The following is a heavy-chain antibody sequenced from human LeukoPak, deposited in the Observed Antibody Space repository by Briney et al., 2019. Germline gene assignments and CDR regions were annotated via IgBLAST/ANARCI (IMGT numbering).Heavy chain of an antibody. J-gene: IGHJ4*02. CDR2: ISWNGGSI. D-gene: IGHD6-13*01. Sequence: GGSLRLSCAASGFTFDDYAMHWVRQAPGKGLEWISGISWNGGSIGYADSVKGRFTISRDNAKNSLYLQMNSLRAEDTALYYCAKAAAGTSGYFDYWGQGTLVTVSS. CDR1: GFTFDDYA. CDR3: AKAAAGTSGYFDY. V-gene: IGHV3-9*01.